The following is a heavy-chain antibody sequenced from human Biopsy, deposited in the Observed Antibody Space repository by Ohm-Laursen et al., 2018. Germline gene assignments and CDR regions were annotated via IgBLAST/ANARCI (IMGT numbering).Heavy chain of an antibody. Sequence: GSLRLSCSASGFIFTSYWMSGVRQAPGKGLEWVANIKEDGREEYYVDSVKGGFTISRDKAKSSLYLQMNSLRAEDTAVYYCARERSGLFGKFFDYWGQGNLITVSS. CDR3: ARERSGLFGKFFDY. CDR2: IKEDGREE. J-gene: IGHJ4*02. V-gene: IGHV3-7*01. CDR1: GFIFTSYW. D-gene: IGHD3-10*02.